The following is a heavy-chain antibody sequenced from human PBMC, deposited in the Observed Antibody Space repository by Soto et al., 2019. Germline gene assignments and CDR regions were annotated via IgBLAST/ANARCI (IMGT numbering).Heavy chain of an antibody. CDR2: IKSKADGETT. Sequence: EVQLVESGGGLVKPGGSLGLSCAASGLTFKNVWMHWVRQAPGKGLEWVGRIKSKADGETTDYTEPVKGRFPISRDDSKNTLSLQMNSLPSQDTAVYFCTGDYDFGGGHPPIWGQGTLVTVSS. CDR3: TGDYDFGGGHPPI. CDR1: GLTFKNVW. D-gene: IGHD3-3*01. J-gene: IGHJ4*02. V-gene: IGHV3-15*07.